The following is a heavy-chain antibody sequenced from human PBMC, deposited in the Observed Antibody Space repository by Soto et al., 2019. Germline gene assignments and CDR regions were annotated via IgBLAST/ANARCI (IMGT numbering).Heavy chain of an antibody. CDR1: RFTFDDYA. D-gene: IGHD6-13*01. CDR3: AKDIGGSSWYYFES. CDR2: INWNSGSI. V-gene: IGHV3-9*01. Sequence: GGSLRLSCAASRFTFDDYAMHWVRQAPGKGLEWVSGINWNSGSIGYADSVKGRFTISRDNAKNSPYPQMNSLRAEDTALYYCAKDIGGSSWYYFESWGQGTLVTVSS. J-gene: IGHJ4*02.